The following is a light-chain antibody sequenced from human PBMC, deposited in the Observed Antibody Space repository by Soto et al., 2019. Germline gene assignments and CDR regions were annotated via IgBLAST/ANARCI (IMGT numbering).Light chain of an antibody. CDR2: EVS. V-gene: IGLV2-14*01. CDR3: SSYTSSNNLV. J-gene: IGLJ1*01. Sequence: QSVLTQPASVSGSPGQSITISCTGTSSDIGGYNYVSWYQQHPGKAPKLMIHEVSNRPSGISNRFSGSKSGNTASLTISGLQAEDEADYYCSSYTSSNNLVFGTGTKVTVL. CDR1: SSDIGGYNY.